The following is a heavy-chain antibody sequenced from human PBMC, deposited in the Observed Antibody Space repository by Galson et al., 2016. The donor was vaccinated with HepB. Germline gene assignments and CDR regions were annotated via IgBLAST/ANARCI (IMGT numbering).Heavy chain of an antibody. J-gene: IGHJ5*02. D-gene: IGHD2-2*01. Sequence: SLRLSCAASGFTFSTYDMHWARQATGKGLEWVATISSGGATYYAGSVKGRFTVSRENAKNSLYLQMSSLRAGDTSIYYCARGRIDCSTTSCLSWFDPWAREPWSPSPQ. V-gene: IGHV3-13*01. CDR2: ISSGGAT. CDR3: ARGRIDCSTTSCLSWFDP. CDR1: GFTFSTYD.